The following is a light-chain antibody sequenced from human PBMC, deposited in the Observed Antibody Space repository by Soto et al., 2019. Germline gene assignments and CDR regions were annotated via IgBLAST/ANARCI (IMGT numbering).Light chain of an antibody. CDR1: SSNIGSNY. Sequence: QSVLTQPPSASGTPGQRVTISCSGSSSNIGSNYVYWYQQLPGTAPKLLIYRNNQRPSGVPDRFSGSKSGTSASLAISGLRYEDEADYYCAAWDDSLSGPLFGGGTKLTVL. J-gene: IGLJ2*01. CDR3: AAWDDSLSGPL. CDR2: RNN. V-gene: IGLV1-47*01.